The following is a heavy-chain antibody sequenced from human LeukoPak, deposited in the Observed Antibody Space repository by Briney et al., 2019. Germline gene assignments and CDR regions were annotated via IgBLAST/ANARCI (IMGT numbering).Heavy chain of an antibody. CDR3: AREALIEGFYYYMDV. D-gene: IGHD3-22*01. CDR1: GDSISSFY. Sequence: SETLSLTCTVSGDSISSFYWSWIRQPGGKGLEWIGRFYTSGSTNYNPSLKSRVTMSVDTSKNQFSLKLSSVTAADTAVYYCAREALIEGFYYYMDVWGKGTTVTVSS. J-gene: IGHJ6*03. V-gene: IGHV4-4*07. CDR2: FYTSGST.